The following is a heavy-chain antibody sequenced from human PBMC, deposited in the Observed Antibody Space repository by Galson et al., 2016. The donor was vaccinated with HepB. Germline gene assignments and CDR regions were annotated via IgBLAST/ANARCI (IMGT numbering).Heavy chain of an antibody. D-gene: IGHD5-12*01. Sequence: LSLTCAVSGGSISSYDWWNWVRQAPEKGLEWIGEIHHGGRTIYNPSLKSRVTMSLDKSKNQFSLILRSVTAADMAIYYCARVRRGYSGYDKAFDIWGQGTMVTVSS. CDR1: GGSISSYDW. V-gene: IGHV4-4*02. CDR2: IHHGGRT. J-gene: IGHJ3*02. CDR3: ARVRRGYSGYDKAFDI.